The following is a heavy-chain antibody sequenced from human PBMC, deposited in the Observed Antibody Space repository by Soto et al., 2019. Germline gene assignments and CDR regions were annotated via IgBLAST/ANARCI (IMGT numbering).Heavy chain of an antibody. CDR2: IYYSGST. CDR3: ARDRGSGSTPYYYYYGMDV. CDR1: GGSISSGGYY. D-gene: IGHD3-10*01. Sequence: SETLSLTCTVSGGSISSGGYYWSWIRQHPGKCLEWIGYIYYSGSTYYNPSLKSRVTISVDTSKNQFSLKLSSVTAADTAVYYCARDRGSGSTPYYYYYGMDVWGQGTTVTVYS. V-gene: IGHV4-31*03. J-gene: IGHJ6*02.